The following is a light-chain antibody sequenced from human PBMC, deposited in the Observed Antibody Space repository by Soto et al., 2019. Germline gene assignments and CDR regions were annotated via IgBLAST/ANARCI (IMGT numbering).Light chain of an antibody. CDR3: QSYDSTLSARYV. CDR1: SSIIGAGYD. V-gene: IGLV1-40*01. CDR2: GNI. J-gene: IGLJ1*01. Sequence: QSVMTQPPSVSGAPGQRVTISCTGSSSIIGAGYDVHWYQQRPGTAPKLLIFGNINRPSGVPDRFSGSKSGTSASLAITGLQAEYEGDYYCQSYDSTLSARYVFGTGTKLTVL.